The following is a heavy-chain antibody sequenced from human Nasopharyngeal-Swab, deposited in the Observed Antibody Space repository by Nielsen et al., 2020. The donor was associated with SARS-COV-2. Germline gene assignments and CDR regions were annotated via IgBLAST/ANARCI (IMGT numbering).Heavy chain of an antibody. CDR1: GYTFTSYD. D-gene: IGHD3-16*01. CDR2: MNPKSGNT. J-gene: IGHJ5*02. CDR3: ARGGQGKFWGERWFDP. Sequence: ASVKVSCKASGYTFTSYDINWVRQATGQGLEWMGWMNPKSGNTGYAQKFQGRVIMTRDTSISTAYMELSSLRSEDTAVYYCARGGQGKFWGERWFDPWGQGTLVTVSS. V-gene: IGHV1-8*01.